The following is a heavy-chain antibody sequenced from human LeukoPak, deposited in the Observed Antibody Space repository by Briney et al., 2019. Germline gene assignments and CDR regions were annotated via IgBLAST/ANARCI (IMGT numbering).Heavy chain of an antibody. CDR1: GGSISSSSYY. V-gene: IGHV4-39*07. Sequence: SETLSLTCTVSGGSISSSSYYWGWIRQPPGKGLEWIGSIYYSGSTYYNPSLKSRVTISVDTSKNQFSLKLSSVTAADTAVYYCARQQLVPQLFDYWGQGTLVTVSS. J-gene: IGHJ4*02. CDR3: ARQQLVPQLFDY. CDR2: IYYSGST. D-gene: IGHD6-13*01.